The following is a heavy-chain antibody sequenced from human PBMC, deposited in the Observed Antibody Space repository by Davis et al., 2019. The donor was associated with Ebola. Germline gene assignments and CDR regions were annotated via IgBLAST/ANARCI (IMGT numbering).Heavy chain of an antibody. D-gene: IGHD3-22*01. V-gene: IGHV3-49*04. CDR1: EFMVTGYW. Sequence: GESLKISCAASEFMVTGYWMHWVRQAPGKGLEWVGFIRSKAYGGTTEYAASVKGRFTISRDDSKSIAYLQMNSLKTEDTAVYYCTRATDYYDSSGYYRYFDYWGQGTLVTVSS. J-gene: IGHJ4*02. CDR3: TRATDYYDSSGYYRYFDY. CDR2: IRSKAYGGTT.